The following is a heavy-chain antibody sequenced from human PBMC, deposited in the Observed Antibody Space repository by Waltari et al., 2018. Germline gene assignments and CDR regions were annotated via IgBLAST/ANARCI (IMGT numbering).Heavy chain of an antibody. Sequence: QLQLQESGPGLVKPSGTLSLICAVSGDSMNYWWSWVRQPPGKGLEGIGQVLGSGRTNYNPSFARRVTSSLDTSTHQFALKMTSVTAADTALYYCARDRGRGLYLDTWGQGILVTVSP. D-gene: IGHD2-15*01. CDR3: ARDRGRGLYLDT. V-gene: IGHV4-4*02. CDR2: VLGSGRT. J-gene: IGHJ4*02. CDR1: GDSMNYW.